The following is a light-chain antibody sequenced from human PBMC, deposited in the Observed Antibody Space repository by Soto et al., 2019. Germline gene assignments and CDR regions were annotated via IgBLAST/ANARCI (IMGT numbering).Light chain of an antibody. V-gene: IGLV2-14*01. CDR1: SSDVGGYNY. CDR3: SSYTSSSLYV. J-gene: IGLJ1*01. Sequence: QSVLTQPASVSGSPGQSITISCTGTSSDVGGYNYVSWYQQLPGKAPKLMIYVVSDRPSGVSNRFSGSKSGNTASLTISGLQAEDEADYYCSSYTSSSLYVFGTGTKVTVL. CDR2: VVS.